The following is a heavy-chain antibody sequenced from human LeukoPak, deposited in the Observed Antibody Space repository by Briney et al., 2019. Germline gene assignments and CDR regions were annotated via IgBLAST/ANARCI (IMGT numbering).Heavy chain of an antibody. CDR3: ASSFSRHSYGYRK. V-gene: IGHV4-34*01. Sequence: SETLSLTCAVYGGSFSGYYWSWIRQPPGKGLEWIGEINHSGSTNYNPSLKSRVTISVDTSKNQSSLKLSSVTAADTAVYYCASSFSRHSYGYRKWGQGTLVTVSS. D-gene: IGHD5-18*01. CDR2: INHSGST. J-gene: IGHJ4*02. CDR1: GGSFSGYY.